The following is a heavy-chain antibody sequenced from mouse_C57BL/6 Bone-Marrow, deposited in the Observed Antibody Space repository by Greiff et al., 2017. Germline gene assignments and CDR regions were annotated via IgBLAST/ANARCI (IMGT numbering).Heavy chain of an antibody. V-gene: IGHV6-6*01. CDR2: IRNKANNHAT. D-gene: IGHD2-4*01. Sequence: EVQVVESGGGLVQPGGSMKLSCAASGFTFSDAWMDWVRQSPEKGLEWVAEIRNKANNHATYYAESVKGRFTISRDDSKSSVYLQMNSLRAEDTGIYYCTRGTMTPGFDVWGTGTTVTVSS. J-gene: IGHJ1*03. CDR1: GFTFSDAW. CDR3: TRGTMTPGFDV.